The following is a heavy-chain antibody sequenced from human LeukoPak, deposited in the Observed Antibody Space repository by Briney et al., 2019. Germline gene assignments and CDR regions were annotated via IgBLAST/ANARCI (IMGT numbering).Heavy chain of an antibody. Sequence: SETLSLTCAVYGGSFSGYYWSWIRQPPGKGLEWIGEINHSGSTNYNPSLKSRVTISVDTSKNQFSLKLSSVTAADTAVYYCARFAYCGGHCWYYIDYWGQGSLVTVSS. V-gene: IGHV4-34*01. CDR3: ARFAYCGGHCWYYIDY. D-gene: IGHD2-21*02. CDR1: GGSFSGYY. J-gene: IGHJ4*02. CDR2: INHSGST.